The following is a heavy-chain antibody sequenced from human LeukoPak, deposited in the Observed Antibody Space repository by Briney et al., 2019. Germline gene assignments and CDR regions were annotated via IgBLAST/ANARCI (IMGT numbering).Heavy chain of an antibody. Sequence: PGGSLRLSCAASGFTFSYYGMRWVRQAPGKGLEWVAFIRHDESKKFYADPLKGRFTISTDNSKNTLYLQMNNLRTEDTAVYYCAKSHLPNAYSGIYYCDLGGQGTLVTVSS. V-gene: IGHV3-30*02. J-gene: IGHJ4*02. CDR2: IRHDESKK. CDR3: AKSHLPNAYSGIYYCDL. D-gene: IGHD1-26*01. CDR1: GFTFSYYG.